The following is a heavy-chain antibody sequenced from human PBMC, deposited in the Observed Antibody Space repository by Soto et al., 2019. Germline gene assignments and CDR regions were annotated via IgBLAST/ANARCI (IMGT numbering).Heavy chain of an antibody. CDR2: ISGSGGST. D-gene: IGHD4-4*01. CDR3: AQGIFQVTQQSYYYGLDV. Sequence: GGSLRLSCAASGFTFSSYAMSWVRQAPGKGLEWVSAISGSGGSTYYADSVKGRFTISRDNSKNTLYLQMNSLRAEDTAVYYCAQGIFQVTQQSYYYGLDVWGQGTTVTVSS. J-gene: IGHJ6*02. V-gene: IGHV3-23*01. CDR1: GFTFSSYA.